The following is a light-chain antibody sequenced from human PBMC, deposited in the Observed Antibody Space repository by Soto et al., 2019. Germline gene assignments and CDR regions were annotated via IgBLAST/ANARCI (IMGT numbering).Light chain of an antibody. V-gene: IGKV1-6*01. CDR3: LQDYNYPVT. CDR1: QAIRND. Sequence: AIQMTQSPSSLSASVGDRVTITCRASQAIRNDLGWYQQTPGKAPQLLIYTASTLQSGVPSRFSGSGSGTDFTLTISSLQPEDFATYYCLQDYNYPVTFGGGTKVEIK. CDR2: TAS. J-gene: IGKJ4*01.